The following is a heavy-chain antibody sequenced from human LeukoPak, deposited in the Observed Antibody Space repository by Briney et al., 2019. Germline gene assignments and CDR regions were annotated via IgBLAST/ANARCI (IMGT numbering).Heavy chain of an antibody. CDR3: ARVISGGSGSYGGYYYYYYMDV. Sequence: GGSLRLSCAASGFTFSSYSMNWVRQAPGKGLEWVSSISSSSSYIYYADSVKGRFTISRDNAKNSLYLQMNSLRAEDTAVYYCARVISGGSGSYGGYYYYYYMDVWGKGTTVTISS. CDR2: ISSSSSYI. D-gene: IGHD3-10*01. V-gene: IGHV3-21*01. CDR1: GFTFSSYS. J-gene: IGHJ6*03.